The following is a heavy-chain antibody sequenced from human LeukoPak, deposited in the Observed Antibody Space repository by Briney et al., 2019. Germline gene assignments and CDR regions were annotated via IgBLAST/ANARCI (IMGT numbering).Heavy chain of an antibody. CDR3: ATAVEIAVAGRYYYYGMDV. CDR1: GYSFTSYW. V-gene: IGHV5-51*01. CDR2: IYPGDPDT. D-gene: IGHD6-19*01. J-gene: IGHJ6*02. Sequence: GESLKISCKGSGYSFTSYWIGWVRQMPGKGLEWMGIIYPGDPDTRYSPSFQGQVTISADKSISTAYLQWSSLKASDTAMYYCATAVEIAVAGRYYYYGMDVWGQGTTVTVSS.